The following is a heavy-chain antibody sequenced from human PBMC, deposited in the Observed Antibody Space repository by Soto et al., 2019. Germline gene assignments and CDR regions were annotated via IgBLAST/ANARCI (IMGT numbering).Heavy chain of an antibody. D-gene: IGHD2-8*01. CDR1: GFNFYTYA. Sequence: GVPQGLSCAASGFNFYTYAMHGVRQVAGTGLQWVAVIWSDGGTKYYADSVRGRFTVSRDNSKNTLYLQMNSLRDEDTAVYYCARIDCTRNNCKPYDHYGLDVWGQGTTVTVSS. V-gene: IGHV3-33*01. CDR2: IWSDGGTK. CDR3: ARIDCTRNNCKPYDHYGLDV. J-gene: IGHJ6*02.